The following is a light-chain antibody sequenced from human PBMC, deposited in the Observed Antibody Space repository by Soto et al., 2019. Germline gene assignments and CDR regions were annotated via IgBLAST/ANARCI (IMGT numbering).Light chain of an antibody. Sequence: ETVMTQSPATLSVSPGERATLSCRASQSLRSNLAWYQQKPGQAPRLLIYGVSTRATGIPARFGGSGSGTEFTLTISSLQSEDFAVYYCQQYNNWPPTFGGGTKVEIK. V-gene: IGKV3-15*01. J-gene: IGKJ4*01. CDR3: QQYNNWPPT. CDR2: GVS. CDR1: QSLRSN.